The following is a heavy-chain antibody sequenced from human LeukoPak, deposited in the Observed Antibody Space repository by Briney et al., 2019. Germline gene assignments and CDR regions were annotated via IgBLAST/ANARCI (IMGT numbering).Heavy chain of an antibody. D-gene: IGHD2-15*01. CDR3: AKSGLKRFDY. J-gene: IGHJ4*02. V-gene: IGHV3-23*01. Sequence: GGSLRLSCAASGLTFSSYAMSSVRQARGKGLEWVSTISGGGSGGSTYYADSVKGRFTISRDNSKNTLYLQMSSLRAEDTVVYYCAKSGLKRFDYWGQGTLVTVSS. CDR2: ISGGGSGGST. CDR1: GLTFSSYA.